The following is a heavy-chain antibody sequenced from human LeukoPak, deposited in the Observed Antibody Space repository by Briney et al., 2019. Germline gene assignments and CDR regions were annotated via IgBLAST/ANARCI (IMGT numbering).Heavy chain of an antibody. J-gene: IGHJ6*04. Sequence: GGSLRLSCAASGFTFSSYEMNWVRQASGKGLEWVSYISSSGSTIYYADSVKGRFTISRDNAKNSLYLQMNSLRAEDTAVYYCAREGGYSYGHTYYYYYYGMDVWGKGTTVTVSS. CDR3: AREGGYSYGHTYYYYYYGMDV. CDR1: GFTFSSYE. V-gene: IGHV3-48*03. CDR2: ISSSGSTI. D-gene: IGHD5-18*01.